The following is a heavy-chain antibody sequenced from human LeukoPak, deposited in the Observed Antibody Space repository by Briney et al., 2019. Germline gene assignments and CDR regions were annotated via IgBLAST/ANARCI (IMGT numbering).Heavy chain of an antibody. CDR2: IWYDGSNK. CDR1: GFTFSSYP. V-gene: IGHV3-33*08. J-gene: IGHJ4*02. CDR3: ARDAVYGDYAAYYFDY. D-gene: IGHD4-17*01. Sequence: GGSLRLSCAAAGFTFSSYPMHGVRQTPGKGLGGVAVIWYDGSNKYYADSVKGRFTISRDNSKNTLYLQMNSLRAEDTAVYYCARDAVYGDYAAYYFDYWGQGTLVTVSS.